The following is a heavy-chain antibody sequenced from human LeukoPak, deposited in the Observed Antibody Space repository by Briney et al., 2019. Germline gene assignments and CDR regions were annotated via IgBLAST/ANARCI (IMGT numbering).Heavy chain of an antibody. CDR2: INWNGGST. D-gene: IGHD3-3*01. Sequence: GGSLTLPCTVSSFTFDDYGMIWLRHAPGKGLEWVSGINWNGGSTGYADSVKGRFTIARDNPKNPLYLPINSLEAQDTRLYHCAIVITIFGVVTHDAFDIWVQGTMVTVSS. J-gene: IGHJ3*02. CDR1: SFTFDDYG. CDR3: AIVITIFGVVTHDAFDI. V-gene: IGHV3-20*01.